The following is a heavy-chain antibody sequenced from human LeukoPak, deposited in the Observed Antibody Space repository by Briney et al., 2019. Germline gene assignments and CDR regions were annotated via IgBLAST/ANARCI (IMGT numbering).Heavy chain of an antibody. Sequence: PSETLSLTCTVSGGSINSYYWSWIRQPPGKGLEGIGYMYYSGRTSYNPSLKSRVTISVDTSKNHFSLKLRSVTAANKAVYYCARGSTMIGQGHYAFDIWGQGTMVTVSS. V-gene: IGHV4-59*01. CDR3: ARGSTMIGQGHYAFDI. J-gene: IGHJ3*02. CDR2: MYYSGRT. D-gene: IGHD3-22*01. CDR1: GGSINSYY.